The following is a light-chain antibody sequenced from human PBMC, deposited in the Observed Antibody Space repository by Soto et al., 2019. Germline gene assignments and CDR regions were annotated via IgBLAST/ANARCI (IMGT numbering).Light chain of an antibody. CDR2: DIR. CDR1: SSDVGGYKY. Sequence: QSVLTQPASVSGSPGQSITISCTGTSSDVGGYKYVSWYQQHPVKAPKLMIYDIRNRPSGVSNRFSGSKSGNTASLTISGLQAEDEADYYCSSYTSSSTRVFGTGTKFTVL. J-gene: IGLJ1*01. V-gene: IGLV2-14*03. CDR3: SSYTSSSTRV.